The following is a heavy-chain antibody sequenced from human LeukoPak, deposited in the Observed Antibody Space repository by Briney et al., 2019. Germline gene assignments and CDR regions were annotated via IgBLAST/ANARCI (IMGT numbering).Heavy chain of an antibody. CDR2: INPNSGGT. V-gene: IGHV1-2*02. CDR1: GYTFTDYY. J-gene: IGHJ3*02. Sequence: ASVKVSCKASGYTFTDYYMHWVRQAPGQGLEWMGWINPNSGGTNYALKFQGRVTMTRDTSISTVYMEVSRLTSDDTAVYFCARRPVDYSSSDHAFDIWGQGTMVTVSS. CDR3: ARRPVDYSSSDHAFDI. D-gene: IGHD6-6*01.